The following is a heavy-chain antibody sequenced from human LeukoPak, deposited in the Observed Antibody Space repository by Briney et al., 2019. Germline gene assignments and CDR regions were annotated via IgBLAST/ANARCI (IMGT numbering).Heavy chain of an antibody. CDR1: GGSISSYY. V-gene: IGHV4-4*07. D-gene: IGHD6-19*01. J-gene: IGHJ5*02. CDR2: IYTSGST. Sequence: PSETLSLTCTVSGGSISSYYWSWIRQPAGKGLEWIGRIYTSGSTNYNPSLKSRVTMSVDTSKNQFSLKLSSVTAADTAVYYCARMYSSRSGIGFWFDPWGQGTLVTVSS. CDR3: ARMYSSRSGIGFWFDP.